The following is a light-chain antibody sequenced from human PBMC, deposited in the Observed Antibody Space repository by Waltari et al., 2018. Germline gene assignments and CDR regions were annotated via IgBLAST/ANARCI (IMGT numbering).Light chain of an antibody. V-gene: IGLV1-40*01. CDR3: QSYDTSLSGTVV. J-gene: IGLJ2*01. Sequence: QSVLTQPPSVSGAPGQRVSISCTVSSSNIGAGYDVHWYQQVPGTAPKLLIYGNNNRPSGVPDRFSGSKSGTSASLAITGLQAEDEADYYCQSYDTSLSGTVVFGGGTRLTVL. CDR1: SSNIGAGYD. CDR2: GNN.